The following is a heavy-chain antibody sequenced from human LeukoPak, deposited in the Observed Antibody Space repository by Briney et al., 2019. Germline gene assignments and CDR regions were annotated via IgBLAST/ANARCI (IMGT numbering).Heavy chain of an antibody. J-gene: IGHJ4*02. CDR1: GYTFTSYG. CDR3: ARDLRAAAGTSLFGY. CDR2: ISAYNGNT. Sequence: ASVKVSCKVSGYTFTSYGISWVRQAPGQGLEWMGWISAYNGNTNYAQKLQGRVTMTTDTSTSTAYMELRSLRSDDTAVYYCARDLRAAAGTSLFGYWGQGTLVTVSS. D-gene: IGHD6-13*01. V-gene: IGHV1-18*01.